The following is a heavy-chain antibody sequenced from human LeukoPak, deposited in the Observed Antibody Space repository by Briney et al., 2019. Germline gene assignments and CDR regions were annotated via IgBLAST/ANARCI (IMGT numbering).Heavy chain of an antibody. CDR1: GGSISSSSYY. J-gene: IGHJ5*02. Sequence: ASETLSLTCTVSGGSISSSSYYWDWIRQPPGKGLGWIGSIYYSGSTYYNPSLKTRVTISVDTSKNQFSLKLSSVTAADTAVYYCARSTYCSGGSCSHNWFDPWGQGTLVTVSS. CDR2: IYYSGST. CDR3: ARSTYCSGGSCSHNWFDP. V-gene: IGHV4-39*07. D-gene: IGHD2-15*01.